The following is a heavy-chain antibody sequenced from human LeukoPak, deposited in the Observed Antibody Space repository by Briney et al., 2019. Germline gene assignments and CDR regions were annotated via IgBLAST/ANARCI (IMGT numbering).Heavy chain of an antibody. D-gene: IGHD3-10*01. CDR2: IYHSGST. V-gene: IGHV4-4*02. CDR3: ARDRYYGSGSLGNWFDP. Sequence: SETLSLTCAVSGGSISSSNWWSWVRPPPGKGLEWIGEIYHSGSTNYNPSLKSRVTISVDKSKNQFSLKLSSVTAVDTAVYYCARDRYYGSGSLGNWFDPWGQGTLVTVSS. J-gene: IGHJ5*02. CDR1: GGSISSSNW.